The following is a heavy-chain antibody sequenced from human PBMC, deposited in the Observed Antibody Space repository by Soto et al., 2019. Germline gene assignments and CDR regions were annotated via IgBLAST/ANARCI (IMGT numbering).Heavy chain of an antibody. CDR1: GFTCSSYW. J-gene: IGHJ4*02. CDR3: ARDPYYYDSSGYYSFVPFDY. D-gene: IGHD3-22*01. V-gene: IGHV3-74*01. Sequence: GGSLRLSCAASGFTCSSYWMHWVRQAPGKGLVWVSRINSDGSSTSYADSVKGRFTISGDNAKNTLYLQMNSLRAEDTAVYYCARDPYYYDSSGYYSFVPFDYWGQGTLVTVSS. CDR2: INSDGSST.